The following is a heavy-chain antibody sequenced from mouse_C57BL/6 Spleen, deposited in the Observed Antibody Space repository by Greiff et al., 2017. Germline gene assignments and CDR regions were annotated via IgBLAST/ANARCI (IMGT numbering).Heavy chain of an antibody. V-gene: IGHV10-1*01. D-gene: IGHD3-2*02. J-gene: IGHJ4*01. CDR2: IRSKSNNYAT. Sequence: EVQVVESGGGLVQPKGSLKLSCAASGFSFNTYAMNWVRQAPGKGLEWVARIRSKSNNYATYYADSVKDRFTISRDDSESMLYLQMNNLKTEDTAMYYCVRDSSGSYAMDYWGQGTSVTVSS. CDR1: GFSFNTYA. CDR3: VRDSSGSYAMDY.